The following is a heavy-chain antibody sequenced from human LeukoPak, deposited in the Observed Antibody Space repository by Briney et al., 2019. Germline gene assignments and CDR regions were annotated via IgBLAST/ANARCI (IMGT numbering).Heavy chain of an antibody. CDR2: IHPSGST. V-gene: IGHV4-4*07. J-gene: IGHJ6*03. Sequence: SETLSLTCTVSGDSISSYYWSWIRQPAGKGLEWIGRIHPSGSTNYNPSLKSRVTLSVDTSKNQFSLKLSSVTAADTAVYYCARSIAARRDLSYYYYMDVWGKGTTVTVSS. CDR1: GDSISSYY. D-gene: IGHD6-6*01. CDR3: ARSIAARRDLSYYYYMDV.